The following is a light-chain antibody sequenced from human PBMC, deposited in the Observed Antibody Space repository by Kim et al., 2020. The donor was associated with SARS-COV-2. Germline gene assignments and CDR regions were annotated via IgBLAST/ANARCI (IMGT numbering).Light chain of an antibody. V-gene: IGKV4-1*01. CDR2: WAS. Sequence: ATINCKSSQSVLYSSNNKDYLAWYQLKPGQPPKLLIYWASTRESGVPDRFSGSGSGTDFTLTISSPQAEDVAVYYCQQYYSSPYTFGRGTKLEI. J-gene: IGKJ2*01. CDR1: QSVLYSSNNKDY. CDR3: QQYYSSPYT.